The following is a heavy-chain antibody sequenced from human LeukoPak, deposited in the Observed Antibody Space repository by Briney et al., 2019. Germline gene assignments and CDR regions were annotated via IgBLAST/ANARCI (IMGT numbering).Heavy chain of an antibody. Sequence: PSETLSLTCTVSGGSISSYYWSWIRQPPGKGLEWIGYIFYSGSTYYNPSLKSRVTISVDTSKNQFSLKLSSVTAADTAVYYCARAWFGESAYTFDYWGQGTLVTVSS. D-gene: IGHD3-10*01. J-gene: IGHJ4*02. CDR2: IFYSGST. CDR1: GGSISSYY. V-gene: IGHV4-59*08. CDR3: ARAWFGESAYTFDY.